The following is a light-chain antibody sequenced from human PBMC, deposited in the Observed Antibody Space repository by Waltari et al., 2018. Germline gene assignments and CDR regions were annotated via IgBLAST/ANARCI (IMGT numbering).Light chain of an antibody. CDR2: KAS. V-gene: IGKV1-5*03. CDR1: QSISSW. Sequence: DIQMTQSPSTLSASVGDRVTITCRASQSISSWLAWYQQKPGKAPKLLIYKASSLESGVPLRFSGSGSGTEFTLTISSLQPDDFATYYCQQSSRTPFTFGPGTKVEI. J-gene: IGKJ3*01. CDR3: QQSSRTPFT.